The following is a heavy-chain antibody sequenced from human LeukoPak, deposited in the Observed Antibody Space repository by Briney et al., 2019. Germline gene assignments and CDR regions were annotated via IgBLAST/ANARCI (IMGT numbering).Heavy chain of an antibody. D-gene: IGHD2-21*02. J-gene: IGHJ4*02. Sequence: ASVKVSCKASGYTFTSYAMHWVRQAPGQRLEWMGWINAGNGNTKYSQKFQGRVTITRDTSASTAYMELSSLSSEDTAVYYCARERGRRGLLFTPGLTPVDYWGQGTLVTVSS. CDR3: ARERGRRGLLFTPGLTPVDY. CDR1: GYTFTSYA. CDR2: INAGNGNT. V-gene: IGHV1-3*01.